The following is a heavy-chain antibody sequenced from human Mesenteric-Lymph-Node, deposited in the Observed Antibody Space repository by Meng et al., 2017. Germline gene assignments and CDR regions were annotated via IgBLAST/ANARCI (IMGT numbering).Heavy chain of an antibody. D-gene: IGHD3-10*01. CDR2: INPNSGGT. V-gene: IGHV1-2*06. Sequence: ASVKVSCKASGYTFTNYYMHWVRQAPGQGLEWMGRINPNSGGTNYAQKFQGRVTMTRDTSISTAYMELSRLRSDDTAVYYCAREMELLWFGELLYAPDAFDIWGQGTMVTVSS. CDR1: GYTFTNYY. J-gene: IGHJ3*02. CDR3: AREMELLWFGELLYAPDAFDI.